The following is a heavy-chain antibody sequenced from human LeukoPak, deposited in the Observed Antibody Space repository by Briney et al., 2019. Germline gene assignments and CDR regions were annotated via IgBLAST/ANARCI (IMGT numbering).Heavy chain of an antibody. J-gene: IGHJ4*02. Sequence: ASVKVSCKASGGTFSSYAISWVRQAPGQGLEWMGGIIPIFGTANYAQKFQGRVTITADKSTSTAYMELSSLRSEDTAVYYCARVYRPGGFDYWGQGTWSPSPQ. CDR2: IIPIFGTA. V-gene: IGHV1-69*06. D-gene: IGHD1-26*01. CDR1: GGTFSSYA. CDR3: ARVYRPGGFDY.